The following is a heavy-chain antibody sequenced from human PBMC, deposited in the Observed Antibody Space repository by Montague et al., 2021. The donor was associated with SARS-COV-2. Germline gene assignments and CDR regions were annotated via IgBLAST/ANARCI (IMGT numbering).Heavy chain of an antibody. CDR2: IYDTGNT. D-gene: IGHD2-15*01. Sequence: SETLSLTCTVSGGSISGYYWSWIRQPPGKGPEWIGNIYDTGNTNYKPSLKSRVTISEDTSKNQFSLRLTSVTAADTAVYYCARAQNICFIANCVNYFDLWGLGALVTVSS. V-gene: IGHV4-59*01. CDR1: GGSISGYY. CDR3: ARAQNICFIANCVNYFDL. J-gene: IGHJ4*02.